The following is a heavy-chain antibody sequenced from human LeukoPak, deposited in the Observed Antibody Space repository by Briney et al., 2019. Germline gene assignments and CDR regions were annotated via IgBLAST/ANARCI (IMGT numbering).Heavy chain of an antibody. CDR1: GFTFKSYA. V-gene: IGHV3-30-3*01. Sequence: GGSLRLSCSVSGFTFKSYAFHWVRQASGKGLEWVAVVSHDGSRTYYADSVKGRFTISRDNSKNTMYLQMNSLRVEDTAIYYCARAKVAGAAPQAFDIGAQGKRSPVSS. CDR2: VSHDGSRT. CDR3: ARAKVAGAAPQAFDI. D-gene: IGHD2-15*01. J-gene: IGHJ3*02.